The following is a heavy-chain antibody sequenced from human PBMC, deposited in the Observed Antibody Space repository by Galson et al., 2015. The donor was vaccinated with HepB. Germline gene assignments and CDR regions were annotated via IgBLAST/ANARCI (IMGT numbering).Heavy chain of an antibody. CDR2: IIPIFGTA. Sequence: SVKVSCKASGGTFSSYAISWVRQAPGQGLEWMGGIIPIFGTANYAQKFQGRVTITADESTSTAYMELSSLRSEDTAVYYCAREGPPGVVYCSSTSCPKWTYYFDYWGQGTLVTVSS. CDR3: AREGPPGVVYCSSTSCPKWTYYFDY. J-gene: IGHJ4*02. V-gene: IGHV1-69*13. D-gene: IGHD2-2*01. CDR1: GGTFSSYA.